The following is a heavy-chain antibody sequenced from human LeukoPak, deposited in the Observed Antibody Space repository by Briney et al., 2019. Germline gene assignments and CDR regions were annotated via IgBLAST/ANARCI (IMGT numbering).Heavy chain of an antibody. CDR2: IYPRDSDT. V-gene: IGHV5-51*01. CDR1: GYTFTHQW. CDR3: ARHSDVVGAI. Sequence: GESLKISCEASGYTFTHQWIGWVRQMPGTGLEWVGIIYPRDSDTIYSPSFQGHVTITADTSINTAYLEWRSLEASDTAMYYCARHSDVVGAIWGQGTQVTVSS. D-gene: IGHD3-16*01. J-gene: IGHJ4*02.